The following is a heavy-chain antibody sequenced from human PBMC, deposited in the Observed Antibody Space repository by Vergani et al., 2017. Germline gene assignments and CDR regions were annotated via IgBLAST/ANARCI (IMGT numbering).Heavy chain of an antibody. D-gene: IGHD3-22*01. CDR3: ARSYYYDSSGADY. CDR1: GGSISRGDYY. J-gene: IGHJ4*02. Sequence: QVQLQESGPGLVKPSQTLSLTCTVSGGSISRGDYYWSWSRPPPGKGLEWLGYIYYSGSTYYTPSLKSRVIISVDTSNNQFALKLSSVTAADTAVYYCARSYYYDSSGADYWGQGTLVTVSS. CDR2: IYYSGST. V-gene: IGHV4-30-4*01.